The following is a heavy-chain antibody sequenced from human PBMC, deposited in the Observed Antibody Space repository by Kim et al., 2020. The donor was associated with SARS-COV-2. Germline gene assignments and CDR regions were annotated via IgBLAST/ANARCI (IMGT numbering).Heavy chain of an antibody. CDR2: ISANGVAT. CDR1: GFPFSHYG. D-gene: IGHD2-21*01. Sequence: GGSLRLSCAASGFPFSHYGMTWVRQAPGKGLEWVSGISANGVATYYVQSVKGRFTISRDNPNHTLFLQMNSLTVEDTAIYYCAKLASDWYGPGDSWGQGTLVTVSS. J-gene: IGHJ5*02. V-gene: IGHV3-23*01. CDR3: AKLASDWYGPGDS.